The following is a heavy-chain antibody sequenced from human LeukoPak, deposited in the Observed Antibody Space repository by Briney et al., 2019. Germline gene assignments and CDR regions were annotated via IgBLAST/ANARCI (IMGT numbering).Heavy chain of an antibody. D-gene: IGHD3-22*01. CDR1: GGSISSSSYY. CDR3: ARASITMITGGAFDI. J-gene: IGHJ3*02. CDR2: IYYSGST. Sequence: SETLSLTCTVSGGSISSSSYYWGWIRQPPGKGLEWIGSIYYSGSTYYNPSLKSRFTISVDTSKNQFSLKLSSVTAADTAVYYCARASITMITGGAFDIWGQGTMVTVSS. V-gene: IGHV4-39*07.